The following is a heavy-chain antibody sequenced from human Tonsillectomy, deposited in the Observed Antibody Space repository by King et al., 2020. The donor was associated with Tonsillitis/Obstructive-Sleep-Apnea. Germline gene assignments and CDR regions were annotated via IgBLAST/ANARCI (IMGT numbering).Heavy chain of an antibody. D-gene: IGHD1-26*01. CDR3: ARPVGTTTGSSYYMDV. J-gene: IGHJ6*03. V-gene: IGHV4-4*02. Sequence: QLQESGPGLVKPSGTLSLTCAVSGDSISSSNWWTWVRQPPGKGLEWIGEIYHSGSTNYNPSLKSRVTISLDKSNNQFSLKLSSVTAADTDVYYCARPVGTTTGSSYYMDVWGKGTTVTVSS. CDR1: GDSISSSNW. CDR2: IYHSGST.